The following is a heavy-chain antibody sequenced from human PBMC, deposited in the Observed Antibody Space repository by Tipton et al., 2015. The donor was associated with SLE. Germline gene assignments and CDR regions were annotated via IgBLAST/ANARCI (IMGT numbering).Heavy chain of an antibody. V-gene: IGHV4-4*02. CDR3: ARDEGGSYSEYFQH. CDR1: GGSISSSNW. Sequence: TLSLTCAVSGGSISSSNWWSWVRQPPGKGLEWIGEIYHSGSTNYNPSLKSRVTISVDTSKNQFSLNLSSVTAADTAVYYCARDEGGSYSEYFQHWGQGTLVTVSS. CDR2: IYHSGST. D-gene: IGHD1-26*01. J-gene: IGHJ1*01.